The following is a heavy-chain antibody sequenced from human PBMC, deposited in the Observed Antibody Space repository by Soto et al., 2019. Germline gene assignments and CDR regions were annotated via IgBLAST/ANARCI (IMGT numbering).Heavy chain of an antibody. J-gene: IGHJ4*02. Sequence: EVQLVESGGGLVQPGGSLRLSCAVSGFTFNRHWMSWVRQTPGKELEWVASIKEDGSDKSYVGSVKSRFTISRDKAKNSLFLQMNSLRVEDTAVYYCVRTGWNPPAYWGQGTLVTVSS. CDR3: VRTGWNPPAY. D-gene: IGHD1-1*01. CDR1: GFTFNRHW. V-gene: IGHV3-7*01. CDR2: IKEDGSDK.